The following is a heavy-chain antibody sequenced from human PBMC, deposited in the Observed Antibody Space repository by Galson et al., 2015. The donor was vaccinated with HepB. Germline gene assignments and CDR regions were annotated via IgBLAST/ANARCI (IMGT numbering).Heavy chain of an antibody. CDR1: GGTFSSFG. V-gene: IGHV1-69*13. CDR2: IIPGFDSA. CDR3: ATLTRFGASFVNSYGIDV. Sequence: SVKVSCKASGGTFSSFGICWVRQASGQGLEWMGGIIPGFDSANYAQKFQGRVTITADESTSTAYMELSSLRSDDMAVYYCATLTRFGASFVNSYGIDVWGQGTTVTVSS. D-gene: IGHD3-16*01. J-gene: IGHJ6*02.